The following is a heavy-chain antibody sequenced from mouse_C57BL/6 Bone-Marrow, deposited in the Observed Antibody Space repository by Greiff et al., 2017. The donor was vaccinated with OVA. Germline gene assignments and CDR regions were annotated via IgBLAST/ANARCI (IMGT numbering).Heavy chain of an antibody. CDR1: GYTFTSYW. CDR2: IYPGSGST. CDR3: ARRYGSSYEDAMDY. Sequence: QVQLQQPVAELVKPGASVKMSCKASGYTFTSYWITWVKQRPGQGLEWIGDIYPGSGSTNYNEKFKSKATLTVDTSSSTAYMQLSSLTSEDSAVYYCARRYGSSYEDAMDYWGQGTSVTVSS. V-gene: IGHV1-55*01. J-gene: IGHJ4*01. D-gene: IGHD1-1*01.